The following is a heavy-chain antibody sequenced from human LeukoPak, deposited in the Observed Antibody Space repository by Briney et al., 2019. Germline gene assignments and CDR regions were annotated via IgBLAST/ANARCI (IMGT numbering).Heavy chain of an antibody. CDR2: ISAYNGNT. V-gene: IGHV1-18*01. Sequence: ASVKVSCKASGYTFTSYGISWVRQAPGQGLEWMGWISAYNGNTNYAQKLQGRVTMTTDTSTSTAYMELRSLRSDDTAVYYCARVLDYYDSSGSKVIYMDVWGKGTTVTVSS. D-gene: IGHD3-22*01. J-gene: IGHJ6*03. CDR3: ARVLDYYDSSGSKVIYMDV. CDR1: GYTFTSYG.